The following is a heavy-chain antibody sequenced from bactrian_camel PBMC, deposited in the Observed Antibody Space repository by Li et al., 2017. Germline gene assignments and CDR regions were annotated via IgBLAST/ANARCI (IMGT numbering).Heavy chain of an antibody. D-gene: IGHD1*01. CDR3: NGRFGTDDSLYDY. V-gene: IGHV3S32*01. Sequence: DVQLVESGGGSVQAGGSLRLSCKVSGHSRGSNCVGWYRLPPGRAPAEREGIAAIRRDGGETWYAAFVKGRFTISRDNSKNTLWLQMNNLKSEDTARYYCNGRFGTDDSLYDYWGQGTQVTVS. CDR2: IRRDGGET. J-gene: IGHJ4*01. CDR1: GHSRGSNC.